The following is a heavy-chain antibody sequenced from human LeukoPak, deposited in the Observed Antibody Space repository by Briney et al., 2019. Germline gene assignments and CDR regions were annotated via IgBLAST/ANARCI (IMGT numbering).Heavy chain of an antibody. CDR3: AKGGPEASAGLTWFDP. CDR2: IYYSGST. CDR1: GGSISSYY. V-gene: IGHV4-59*01. Sequence: SENLSLTCTVSGGSISSYYWSWIRQPPGKGLEWIGYIYYSGSTNYNPSLKSRVTISVDTSANQFSLKLNYVTAADTAVYYCAKGGPEASAGLTWFDPWGQGTRVTVSS. D-gene: IGHD1-14*01. J-gene: IGHJ5*02.